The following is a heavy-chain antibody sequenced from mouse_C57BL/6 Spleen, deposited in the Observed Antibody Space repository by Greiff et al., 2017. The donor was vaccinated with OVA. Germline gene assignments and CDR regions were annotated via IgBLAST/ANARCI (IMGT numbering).Heavy chain of an antibody. D-gene: IGHD1-1*01. CDR3: AREPYYYGSSYHYFDY. V-gene: IGHV2-2*01. Sequence: VKLVESGPGLVQPSQSLSITCTVSGFSLTSYGVHWVRQSPGKGLEWLGVIWSGGSTDYNAAFISRLSISKDNSKSQVFFKMNSLQADDTAIYYCAREPYYYGSSYHYFDYWGQGTTLTVSS. CDR1: GFSLTSYG. J-gene: IGHJ2*01. CDR2: IWSGGST.